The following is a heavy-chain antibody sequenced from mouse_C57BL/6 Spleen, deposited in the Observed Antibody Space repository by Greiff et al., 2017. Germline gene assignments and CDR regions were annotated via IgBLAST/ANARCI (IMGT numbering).Heavy chain of an antibody. CDR2: IYPGDGDT. CDR3: ATAYYYGSSYVGFDY. CDR1: GYAFSSSW. V-gene: IGHV1-82*01. J-gene: IGHJ2*01. Sequence: QVQLQQSGPELVKPGASVKISCKASGYAFSSSWMNWVKQRPGKGLEWIGRIYPGDGDTNYNGKFKGKATLTADKASSTAYMQLSSLTSEDSAVYFCATAYYYGSSYVGFDYWGQGTTLTVSS. D-gene: IGHD1-1*01.